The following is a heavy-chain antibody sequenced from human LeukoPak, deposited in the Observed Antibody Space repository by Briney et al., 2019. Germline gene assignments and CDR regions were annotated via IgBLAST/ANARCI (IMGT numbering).Heavy chain of an antibody. Sequence: GGSLRLSCAASGFTFSSYAMHWVRQAPGKGLEGVAVISYDGSNKYYADSVKGRFTISSDNSKNTLYLQMNSLRAEDTAVYYRARVRVTGTTSGAFDYWGQGTLVTVSS. V-gene: IGHV3-30-3*01. CDR3: ARVRVTGTTSGAFDY. J-gene: IGHJ4*02. CDR2: ISYDGSNK. CDR1: GFTFSSYA. D-gene: IGHD1-1*01.